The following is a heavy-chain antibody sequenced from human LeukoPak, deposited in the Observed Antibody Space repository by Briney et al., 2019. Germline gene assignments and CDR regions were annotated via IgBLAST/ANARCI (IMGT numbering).Heavy chain of an antibody. V-gene: IGHV1-2*02. D-gene: IGHD3-22*01. Sequence: GASVKVSCKASGYSFTGYYIHWVRQAPGQGLEWMGWVNSNIGDTYYAQKFRGRLAITRDKSITTVHMELSSLRSKDTAVYYCARDVLGYDSSASDWGQGTLVTVSS. CDR3: ARDVLGYDSSASD. CDR2: VNSNIGDT. J-gene: IGHJ4*02. CDR1: GYSFTGYY.